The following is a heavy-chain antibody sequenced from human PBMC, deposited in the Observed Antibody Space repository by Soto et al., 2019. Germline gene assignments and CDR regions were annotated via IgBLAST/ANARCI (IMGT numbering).Heavy chain of an antibody. CDR2: VNPSGGHT. Sequence: QVQLVQSGAEVKKPGASVKVSCKASGDTFTDYYIHWVRQAPGQGLEWMGTVNPSGGHTTYAQHVLGRMTITRDTSTSTLYMGVTSLTSEDTAIDYCARGGHVVVVTAALDYWGQGTLVTVSS. V-gene: IGHV1-46*01. D-gene: IGHD2-21*02. J-gene: IGHJ4*02. CDR3: ARGGHVVVVTAALDY. CDR1: GDTFTDYY.